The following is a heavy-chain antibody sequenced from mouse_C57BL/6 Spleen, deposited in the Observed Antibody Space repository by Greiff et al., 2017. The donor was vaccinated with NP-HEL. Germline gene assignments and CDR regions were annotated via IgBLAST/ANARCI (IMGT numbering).Heavy chain of an antibody. CDR1: GYSITSGYD. CDR3: ARGGGIYYCSSYFSIDY. Sequence: VQLKESGPGMVKPSQSLALTCTVSGYSITSGYDWRWIRHFPGNKREWMGYISYSGITKYNPSFKSRFSLTPDTSKNHSFMKLKSVTTDDTATYYCARGGGIYYCSSYFSIDYWGQGTSVTVSS. D-gene: IGHD1-1*01. J-gene: IGHJ4*01. V-gene: IGHV3-1*01. CDR2: ISYSGIT.